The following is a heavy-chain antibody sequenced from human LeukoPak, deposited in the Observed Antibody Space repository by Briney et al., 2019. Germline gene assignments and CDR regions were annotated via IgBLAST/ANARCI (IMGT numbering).Heavy chain of an antibody. Sequence: SETLSLTCSVSGGSVSDFYWSWVRQSPGQGLEYIAYIYSSGSTNYNPSLKSRGTISIDTSNNTFSLKMTSVTAADTAVYYCARIRYDLHYYQYMDVWGKGTTVTVSS. CDR3: ARIRYDLHYYQYMDV. J-gene: IGHJ6*03. D-gene: IGHD3-3*01. CDR1: GGSVSDFY. V-gene: IGHV4-59*02. CDR2: IYSSGST.